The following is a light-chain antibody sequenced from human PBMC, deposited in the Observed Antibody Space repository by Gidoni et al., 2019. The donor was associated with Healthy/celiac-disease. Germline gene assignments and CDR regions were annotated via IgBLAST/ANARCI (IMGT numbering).Light chain of an antibody. Sequence: SYELTQPPSVSVSPGQTASITCCGHKLGYKYACWSQQKPCQSPVLVIYQDSTQPAGIPERFSGSNPRNTATLTLSGIQAMDEADYYCQAWDSSTAVFGGGTKLTVL. CDR3: QAWDSSTAV. CDR1: KLGYKY. J-gene: IGLJ2*01. CDR2: QDS. V-gene: IGLV3-1*01.